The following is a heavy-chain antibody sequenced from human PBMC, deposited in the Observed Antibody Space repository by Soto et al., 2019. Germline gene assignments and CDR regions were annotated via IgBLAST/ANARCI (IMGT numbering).Heavy chain of an antibody. V-gene: IGHV4-61*01. CDR2: IXXSXXX. CDR1: GGSVSSGSYY. Sequence: PSETLSLTCTVSGGSVSSGSYYWSWIRQPPXKGLXWIXXIXXSXXXXXNXXLKSRVTISVDTSKNQFSLKLSSVTAADTAVYYCAILWFGDYYGMDVWGQGTTVTVSS. D-gene: IGHD3-10*01. CDR3: AILWFGDYYGMDV. J-gene: IGHJ6*02.